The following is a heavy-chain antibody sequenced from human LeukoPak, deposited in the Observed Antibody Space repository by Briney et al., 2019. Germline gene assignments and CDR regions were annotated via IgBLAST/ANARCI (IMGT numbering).Heavy chain of an antibody. CDR1: GYTFTGYY. CDR2: INPNSGGT. D-gene: IGHD3-10*01. Sequence: ASVKVSCKASGYTFTGYYMHWVRQAPGQGLEWMGWINPNSGGTNYAQKFQGRVTMTRDTSISTAYMELSRLRSDDTAVYYCARDQKLWFGELWIYYYMDVWGKGTTVTVSS. V-gene: IGHV1-2*02. CDR3: ARDQKLWFGELWIYYYMDV. J-gene: IGHJ6*03.